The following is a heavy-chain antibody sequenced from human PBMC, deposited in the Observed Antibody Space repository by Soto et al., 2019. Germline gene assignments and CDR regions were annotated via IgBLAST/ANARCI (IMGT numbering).Heavy chain of an antibody. V-gene: IGHV1-69*12. D-gene: IGHD2-15*01. CDR1: GGTFSSYA. CDR3: VSPPGDCSGGSCPYYYYGMDV. CDR2: IIPIFGTA. Sequence: QVQLVQSGAEVKKPGSSVKVSCKASGGTFSSYAISWVRQAPGQGLEWMGGIIPIFGTANYAQKFQGRVTITADESTSTAYMELSSLRSEDTAVYYCVSPPGDCSGGSCPYYYYGMDVWGQGTTVTVSS. J-gene: IGHJ6*02.